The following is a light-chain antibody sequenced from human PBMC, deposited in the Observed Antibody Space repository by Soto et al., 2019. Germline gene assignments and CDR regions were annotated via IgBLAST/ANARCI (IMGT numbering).Light chain of an antibody. CDR3: SSYTSSSPL. J-gene: IGLJ2*01. V-gene: IGLV2-14*03. Sequence: QSALTQPASVSGSPGQSITISCTGTSSDIGGYNYVSWYQQHPGKAPKLIIYDVTDRPSGVSNRFSGSKSGNTASLTISGLQAEDEADYYCSSYTSSSPLFGGGTQLTVL. CDR2: DVT. CDR1: SSDIGGYNY.